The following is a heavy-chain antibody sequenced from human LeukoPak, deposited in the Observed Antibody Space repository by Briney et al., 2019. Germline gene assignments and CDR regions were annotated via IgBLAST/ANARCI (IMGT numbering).Heavy chain of an antibody. CDR3: ARGMGYSSSWQYYYYYYGMDV. CDR1: GFTFSSDW. J-gene: IGHJ6*02. CDR2: IKSDGSTT. D-gene: IGHD6-13*01. V-gene: IGHV3-74*01. Sequence: PGGSLRLSCVASGFTFSSDWMHWVRQAPGKGLVWVSRIKSDGSTTHYADSVKGRFTISRDNSKNTLYLQMNSLRAEDTAVYYCARGMGYSSSWQYYYYYYGMDVWGQGTTVTVSS.